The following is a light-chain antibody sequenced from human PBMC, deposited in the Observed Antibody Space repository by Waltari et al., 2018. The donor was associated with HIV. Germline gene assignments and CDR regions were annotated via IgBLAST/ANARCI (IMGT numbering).Light chain of an antibody. CDR1: KSISSH. CDR3: LQYTFWPPYT. J-gene: IGKJ2*01. CDR2: APS. V-gene: IGKV3-15*01. Sequence: EIVMTQFPGTLSVSPGERATLSCRASKSISSHLAWYQQKPGQAPRLLIYAPSNRATGIPARFSGSGSGTDFTLTISSLQPEDFAVYYCLQYTFWPPYTFGQGTKLEMK.